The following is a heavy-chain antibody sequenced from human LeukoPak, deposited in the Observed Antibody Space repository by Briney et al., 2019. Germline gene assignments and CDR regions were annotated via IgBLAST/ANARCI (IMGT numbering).Heavy chain of an antibody. V-gene: IGHV1-69*02. CDR1: GGTFSSYT. Sequence: ASVKVSCKASGGTFSSYTISWVRQAPGQGLEWMGRIIPILGVANYAQKFQGRVTITADKSTSTAYMELSSLRSEDTAVYYCALMDFWSGSRFEDGIDVWGQGTTVTVSS. J-gene: IGHJ6*02. CDR3: ALMDFWSGSRFEDGIDV. D-gene: IGHD3-3*01. CDR2: IIPILGVA.